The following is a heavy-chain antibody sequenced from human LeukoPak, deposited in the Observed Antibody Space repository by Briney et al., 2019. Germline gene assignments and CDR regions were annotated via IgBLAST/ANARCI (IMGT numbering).Heavy chain of an antibody. Sequence: GGSLRLSCAASGFIFSSHGMNWVRQAPGKGLEWVSGISPSGDITYYADSVKGRFTISRDNSKNTVYLQMDSLRSEDAAVYYCAKDSTMIVVTRRYFQHWGQGTLVTVSS. CDR2: ISPSGDIT. D-gene: IGHD3-22*01. V-gene: IGHV3-23*01. CDR3: AKDSTMIVVTRRYFQH. J-gene: IGHJ1*01. CDR1: GFIFSSHG.